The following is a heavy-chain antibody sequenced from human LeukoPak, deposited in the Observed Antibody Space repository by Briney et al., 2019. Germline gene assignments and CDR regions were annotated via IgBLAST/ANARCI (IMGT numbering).Heavy chain of an antibody. Sequence: GGSLRLSCAAPGFIFSSYGMHWVRQAPGKGLEWVAVIWSVKGRFTISRDNSKNTLYLQMNSLRAEDTAVYYCARSARRDIVLMVLKYWGQGTLVTVSS. CDR2: IW. CDR3: ARSARRDIVLMVLKY. V-gene: IGHV3-33*01. J-gene: IGHJ4*02. D-gene: IGHD2-8*01. CDR1: GFIFSSYG.